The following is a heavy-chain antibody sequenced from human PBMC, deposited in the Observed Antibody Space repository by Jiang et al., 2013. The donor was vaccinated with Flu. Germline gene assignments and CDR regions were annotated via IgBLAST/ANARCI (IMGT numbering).Heavy chain of an antibody. J-gene: IGHJ3*02. Sequence: GAEVKKPGESLKISCKGSGYSFTSYWIGWVRQMPGKGLEWMGIIYPGDSDTRYSPSFQGQVTISADKSISTAYLQWSSPKASDTAMYYCASGSPIAAAGTTSGAFDIWGQGTMVTVSS. CDR2: IYPGDSDT. CDR1: GYSFTSYW. D-gene: IGHD6-13*01. CDR3: ASGSPIAAAGTTSGAFDI. V-gene: IGHV5-51*01.